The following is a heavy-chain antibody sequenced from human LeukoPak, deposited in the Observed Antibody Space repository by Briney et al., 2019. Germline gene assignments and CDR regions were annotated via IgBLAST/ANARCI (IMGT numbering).Heavy chain of an antibody. Sequence: GGSLRLSCAASGFTFSSYAMSWVRQAPGKGLEWVSAISGSGGSTYYAASVKGRFTISRDNSKNTLYLQMNSLRAEDTAVYYCAKSTDYYDSSGSDYWGQGTLVTVSS. CDR3: AKSTDYYDSSGSDY. CDR1: GFTFSSYA. J-gene: IGHJ4*02. D-gene: IGHD3-22*01. V-gene: IGHV3-23*01. CDR2: ISGSGGST.